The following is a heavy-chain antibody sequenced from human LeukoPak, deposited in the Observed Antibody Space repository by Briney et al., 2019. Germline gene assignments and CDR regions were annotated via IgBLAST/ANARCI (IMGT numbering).Heavy chain of an antibody. V-gene: IGHV3-53*01. Sequence: QPGGSLRLSCAASGFTVSSNYMSWVRQAPGKGLEGVSVIYSGGSTYYADSVKGRFTISRDNSKNTLYLQMNSLRAEDTAVYYCARASALGTVTPYYGMDVWGQGTTVTVSS. CDR3: ARASALGTVTPYYGMDV. CDR1: GFTVSSNY. CDR2: IYSGGST. J-gene: IGHJ6*02. D-gene: IGHD4-17*01.